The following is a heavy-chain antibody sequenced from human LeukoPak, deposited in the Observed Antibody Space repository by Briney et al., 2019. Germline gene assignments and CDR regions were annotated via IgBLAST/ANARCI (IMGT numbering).Heavy chain of an antibody. J-gene: IGHJ4*02. CDR3: ARASADGYNWGDFDY. CDR2: INPNSGGT. Sequence: ASVKVSCKASGYTFTGYYMHWVRQAPGQGLEWMGWINPNSGGTNYAQKFQGRVTMTRDTSISTAYMELSRLRSDDTAVYYCARASADGYNWGDFDYWGQGTLVTVSS. V-gene: IGHV1-2*02. CDR1: GYTFTGYY. D-gene: IGHD5-24*01.